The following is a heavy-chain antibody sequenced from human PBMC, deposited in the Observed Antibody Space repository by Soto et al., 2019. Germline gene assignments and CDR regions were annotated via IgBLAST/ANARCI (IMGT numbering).Heavy chain of an antibody. CDR3: AREREIVVVVAAFDY. D-gene: IGHD2-15*01. J-gene: IGHJ4*02. CDR1: GFTFSSYG. V-gene: IGHV3-30*03. Sequence: QVQLVESGGGVVQPGRSLRLSCAASGFTFSSYGMHWVRQAPGKGLEWVAVISYDGSNKYYADSVKGRFTISRDNSKNTLYLQMNSLRAADTAVYYCAREREIVVVVAAFDYWGQGSLVTVSS. CDR2: ISYDGSNK.